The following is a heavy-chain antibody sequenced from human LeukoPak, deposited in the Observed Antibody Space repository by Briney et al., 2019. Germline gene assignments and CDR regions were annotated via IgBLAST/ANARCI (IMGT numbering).Heavy chain of an antibody. CDR2: ISAYNGNT. Sequence: ASVRVSCKASGYTFTNYGISWVRQAPGQGLEWMGWISAYNGNTNYAQKLQGRVTVTTDTSTSTAYMELRSLRSDDTAVYYCAREGVGTTPDFWGQGTLVTVSS. V-gene: IGHV1-18*01. CDR1: GYTFTNYG. J-gene: IGHJ4*02. CDR3: AREGVGTTPDF. D-gene: IGHD4-17*01.